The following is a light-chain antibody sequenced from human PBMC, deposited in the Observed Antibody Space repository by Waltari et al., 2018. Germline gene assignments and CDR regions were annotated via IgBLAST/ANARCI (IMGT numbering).Light chain of an antibody. Sequence: QSVLTQPPSASGTPGQRVTIPCSGCSPTIGRVTVNWYQQVPGTAPKLPLYGNDPRPSGVPDRFSGSKSGTSASLAITGLQSEDEADYYCATWDDSLNGRVFGGGTKLTVL. J-gene: IGLJ3*02. CDR1: SPTIGRVT. CDR3: ATWDDSLNGRV. V-gene: IGLV1-44*01. CDR2: GND.